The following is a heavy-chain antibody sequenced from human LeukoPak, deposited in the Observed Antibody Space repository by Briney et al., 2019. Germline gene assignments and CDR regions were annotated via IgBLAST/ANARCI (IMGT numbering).Heavy chain of an antibody. D-gene: IGHD6-13*01. Sequence: GGSLSLSCAASGFTFSSYSMNWVRQAPGEGLEWVSYISRSSSTIYYADSVKGRFTISRDNAKNSLYLQMNSLRAEDTAVYYCARAGGYSSSWYVNYGMDVWGQGTTVTVSS. CDR1: GFTFSSYS. CDR3: ARAGGYSSSWYVNYGMDV. J-gene: IGHJ6*02. V-gene: IGHV3-48*01. CDR2: ISRSSSTI.